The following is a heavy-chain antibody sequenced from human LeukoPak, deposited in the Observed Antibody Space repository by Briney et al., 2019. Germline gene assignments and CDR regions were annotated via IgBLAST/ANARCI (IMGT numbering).Heavy chain of an antibody. J-gene: IGHJ4*02. CDR1: ELTSSTSW. V-gene: IGHV3-7*03. D-gene: IGHD3/OR15-3a*01. Sequence: PGGSLRLSCAASELTSSTSWMSWVRQAPGKGLEWVAQTKQDGSEKYYVDSVKGRFTISRDNGKSSLYLQMNSLRAEDTALYYCATSYDMGWLIGYWGQGTLVTVSS. CDR3: ATSYDMGWLIGY. CDR2: TKQDGSEK.